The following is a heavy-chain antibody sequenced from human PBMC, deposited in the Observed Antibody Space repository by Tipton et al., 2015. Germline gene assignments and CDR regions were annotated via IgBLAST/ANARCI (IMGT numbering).Heavy chain of an antibody. CDR1: AYSISSDYY. CDR2: ISHSGNT. V-gene: IGHV4-38-2*01. CDR3: ACQDYDILTRDYQTVDY. J-gene: IGHJ4*02. Sequence: AVSAYSISSDYYWGWIRQPPGKGLEWIGSISHSGNTYYNPSLKSRVTMSRDTSKNQFSLRVRSVTAADTAVYYCACQDYDILTRDYQTVDYWGQGTLVTVSS. D-gene: IGHD3-9*01.